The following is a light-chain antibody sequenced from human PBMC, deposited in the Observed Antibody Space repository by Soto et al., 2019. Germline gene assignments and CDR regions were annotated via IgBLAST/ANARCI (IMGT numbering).Light chain of an antibody. CDR3: QAYDSSLTTFV. V-gene: IGLV1-40*01. J-gene: IGLJ1*01. Sequence: QSVLTQPPSVSGAPGQRVAISCTGSSSNIGAEYDVHWYQQLPGTAPKRLIYGDNNRPSGVPDRFSGSKSGTSASLAITGLQPEDEADYSCQAYDSSLTTFVFRTGTKVTVL. CDR1: SSNIGAEYD. CDR2: GDN.